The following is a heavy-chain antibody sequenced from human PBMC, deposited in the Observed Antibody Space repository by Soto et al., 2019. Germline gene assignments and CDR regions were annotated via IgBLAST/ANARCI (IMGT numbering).Heavy chain of an antibody. CDR2: INPNSGGT. CDR1: GYTFTGYY. Sequence: ASVKVSCKASGYTFTGYYMHWVRQAPGQGLEWMGWINPNSGGTNYAQKFQGWVTMTRDTSISTAYMELSRLRSDDTAVYYCERLQLDNAYSDMDVWGQGTTLTISS. D-gene: IGHD1-1*01. CDR3: ERLQLDNAYSDMDV. V-gene: IGHV1-2*04. J-gene: IGHJ6*02.